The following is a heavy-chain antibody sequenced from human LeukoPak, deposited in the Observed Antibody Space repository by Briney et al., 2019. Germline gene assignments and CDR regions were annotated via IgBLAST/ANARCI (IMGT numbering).Heavy chain of an antibody. V-gene: IGHV1-46*01. CDR3: ARTTGYCSGGSCRYYYYYMDV. CDR1: GYTFTSYY. J-gene: IGHJ6*03. Sequence: GASVKVSCKASGYTFTSYYMHWVRQAPGQGLEWMGIINPSGGSTSYAQKFQGRVTMTRDMSTSPVYMELSSLRSEDTAVYYCARTTGYCSGGSCRYYYYYMDVWGKGTTVTISS. D-gene: IGHD2-15*01. CDR2: INPSGGST.